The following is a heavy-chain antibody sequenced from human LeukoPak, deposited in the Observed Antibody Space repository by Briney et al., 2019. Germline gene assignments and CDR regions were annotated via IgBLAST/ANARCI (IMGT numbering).Heavy chain of an antibody. CDR3: AREQYDSSGYFCLDL. V-gene: IGHV4-59*01. J-gene: IGHJ2*01. D-gene: IGHD3-22*01. Sequence: SETLSLTCTVPGGFISTYYWSWIRQPPGNGLEWIGHIHYSGGTNYNTSLKSRVTISVDTTKNQFSLKLSSVAAADTAVYYCAREQYDSSGYFCLDLWGRGTLVTVSS. CDR1: GGFISTYY. CDR2: IHYSGGT.